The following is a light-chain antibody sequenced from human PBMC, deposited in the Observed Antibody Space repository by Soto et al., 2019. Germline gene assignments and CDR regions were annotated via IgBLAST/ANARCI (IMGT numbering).Light chain of an antibody. Sequence: EIQITHAPSSRCPSACDGVTRTCRASELVNSGLGWYQQKPEKARKSLIYAASNLQSGVPSRFVGSGSGTDFTLTINNLQPEDFATYYCQQYDTYPLTFGGGTKVDIK. CDR1: ELVNSG. CDR2: AAS. J-gene: IGKJ4*01. V-gene: IGKV1D-16*01. CDR3: QQYDTYPLT.